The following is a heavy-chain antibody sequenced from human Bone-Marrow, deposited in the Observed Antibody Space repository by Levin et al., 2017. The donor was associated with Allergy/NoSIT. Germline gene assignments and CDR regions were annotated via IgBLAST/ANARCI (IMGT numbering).Heavy chain of an antibody. CDR3: GRLGTARYYYNIDV. J-gene: IGHJ6*02. D-gene: IGHD1-26*01. CDR2: IYPSDSET. V-gene: IGHV5-51*01. Sequence: GESLKISCKGSGYSFTTYWIGWVRQMPGKGLEWMGIIYPSDSETTYSPSFQGQVTISADHSISTAYLQWSSLKASDNAMYYCGRLGTARYYYNIDVWGQGTSVTVS. CDR1: GYSFTTYW.